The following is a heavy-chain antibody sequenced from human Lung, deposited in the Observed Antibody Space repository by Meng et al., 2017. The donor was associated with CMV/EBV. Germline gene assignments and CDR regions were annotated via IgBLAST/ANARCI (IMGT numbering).Heavy chain of an antibody. V-gene: IGHV4-4*02. CDR2: IYHSGST. CDR3: ASFPPPGKQWLVTDY. Sequence: QESGPGPVKPSGTLSLTCAVAGGSISSSNWWSWVRQPQGKGLEWIGEIYHSGSTNYNPSLKSRVTISVDKSKNQFSLKLSSVTAADTAVYYCASFPPPGKQWLVTDYWGQGTLVTVSS. CDR1: GGSISSSNW. J-gene: IGHJ4*02. D-gene: IGHD6-19*01.